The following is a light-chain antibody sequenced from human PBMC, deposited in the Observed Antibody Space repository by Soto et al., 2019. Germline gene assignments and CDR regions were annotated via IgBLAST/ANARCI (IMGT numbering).Light chain of an antibody. CDR2: DVS. CDR3: TSYTTSSTLYV. V-gene: IGLV2-14*01. J-gene: IGLJ1*01. CDR1: SSDVGAYNY. Sequence: QSVLTQPASVSGSPGQSITISCTGTSSDVGAYNYVSWYQQHPGKAPKLIIYDVSNRPSGISNRFSGSKSANTASLTISGLQTEDEADYFCTSYTTSSTLYVFGTGTKVTV.